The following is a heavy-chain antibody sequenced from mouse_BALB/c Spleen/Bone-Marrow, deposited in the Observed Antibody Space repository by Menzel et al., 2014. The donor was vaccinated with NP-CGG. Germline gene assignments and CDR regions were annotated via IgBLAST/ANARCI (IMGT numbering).Heavy chain of an antibody. J-gene: IGHJ3*01. Sequence: EVQGVESGGGLVKSGGSLKLSCAASGFTFSNYGMPWVRQTPEKRLEWVATISGGGSYTFYSDSVKGRFTISRDNAKNNLYPQLSSLRSGDTALYYCARHAYYDQTEVSFVYWGQGTLVTASA. CDR1: GFTFSNYG. D-gene: IGHD2-4*01. CDR2: ISGGGSYT. CDR3: ARHAYYDQTEVSFVY. V-gene: IGHV5-9-2*01.